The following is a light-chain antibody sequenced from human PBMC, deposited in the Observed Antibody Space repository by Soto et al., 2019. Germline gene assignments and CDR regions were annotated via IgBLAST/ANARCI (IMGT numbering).Light chain of an antibody. CDR1: QSVTKNN. CDR2: GAS. Sequence: PGERATLSCRASQSVTKNNLNWYQQKPGQAPRLLIYGASIRATGIPDRFSGSGSGTEFTLTISSLQSEDFGIYYCQQYDNWPPTFGQGTRLEIK. CDR3: QQYDNWPPT. V-gene: IGKV3D-15*01. J-gene: IGKJ5*01.